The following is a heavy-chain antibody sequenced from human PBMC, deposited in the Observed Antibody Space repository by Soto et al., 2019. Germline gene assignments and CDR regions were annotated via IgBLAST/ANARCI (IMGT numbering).Heavy chain of an antibody. V-gene: IGHV1-3*05. CDR2: INAGNGNT. CDR3: ASEAIAAAAVYGMDV. J-gene: IGHJ6*02. CDR1: GYTFTSYA. D-gene: IGHD6-13*01. Sequence: QVQLVQSGAEEKKPGASVKVSCKASGYTFTSYAMHWVRQAPGQRLEWMGWINAGNGNTKYSQKFQGRVTITRDTSASTAYMELSGLRSEDTAVYYCASEAIAAAAVYGMDVWGQGTTVTVSS.